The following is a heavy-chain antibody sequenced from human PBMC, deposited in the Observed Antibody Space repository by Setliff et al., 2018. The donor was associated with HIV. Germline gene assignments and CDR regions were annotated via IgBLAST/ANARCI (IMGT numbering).Heavy chain of an antibody. CDR1: GGSISSYY. CDR2: IYYSGST. D-gene: IGHD3-10*01. CDR3: ARWHPPYGFWEEDY. J-gene: IGHJ4*02. Sequence: PSETLSLTCTVSGGSISSYYWSWIRQPPGKGLEWIGYIYYSGSTNYNASLQSRVTISVDTSKNQFSLKLSSVTAADTAVYYCARWHPPYGFWEEDYWGQGTLVTVSS. V-gene: IGHV4-59*08.